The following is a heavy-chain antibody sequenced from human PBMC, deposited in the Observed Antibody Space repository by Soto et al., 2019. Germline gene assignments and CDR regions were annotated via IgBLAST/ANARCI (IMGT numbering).Heavy chain of an antibody. CDR1: GGSFSISNW. D-gene: IGHD2-21*01. CDR2: IYHSGST. Sequence: SETLCLTCAVAGGSFSISNWWSWVRQPPGKGLEWIGEIYHSGSTNYNPSLKSRVTISVDKSKNQFSLKLSSVTAADTAVYYCARARDGYTDYWGQGTLVTVSS. J-gene: IGHJ4*02. CDR3: ARARDGYTDY. V-gene: IGHV4-4*02.